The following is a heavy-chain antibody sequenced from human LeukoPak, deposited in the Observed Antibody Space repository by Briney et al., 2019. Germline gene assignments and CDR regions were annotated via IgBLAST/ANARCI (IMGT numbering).Heavy chain of an antibody. CDR2: ISSSGSTI. D-gene: IGHD2-15*01. Sequence: GGSLRLSCAASGFTFSDYYMSWIRQAPGKGLEWVSYISSSGSTIYYADSVKGRFTISRDNAKNSLYLQMNSLRAEDTAAYYCARLGYCSGGSCYYLNFYYYYGMDVWGQGTTVTVSS. CDR3: ARLGYCSGGSCYYLNFYYYYGMDV. J-gene: IGHJ6*02. CDR1: GFTFSDYY. V-gene: IGHV3-11*01.